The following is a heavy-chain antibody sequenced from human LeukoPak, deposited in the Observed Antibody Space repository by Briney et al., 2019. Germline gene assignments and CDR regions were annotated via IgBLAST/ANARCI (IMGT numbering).Heavy chain of an antibody. D-gene: IGHD2/OR15-2a*01. V-gene: IGHV3-23*01. CDR3: ARVFSYPLRAPFDP. CDR2: ISGSGGNT. Sequence: PGGSLRLSCAASGFTFSSYAMSWVRQSPGKGLEWVSAISGSGGNTHYTDSVKGRFTISRDNSKNTLYLQMDSLRADDTAVYYCARVFSYPLRAPFDPWGQGTLVTVSS. J-gene: IGHJ5*02. CDR1: GFTFSSYA.